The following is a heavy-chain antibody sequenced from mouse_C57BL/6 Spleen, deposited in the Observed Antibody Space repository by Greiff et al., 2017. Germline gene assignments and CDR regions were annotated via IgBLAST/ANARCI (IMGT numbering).Heavy chain of an antibody. J-gene: IGHJ2*01. Sequence: VQLVESGPGLVQPSQSLSITCTVSGFSLTSYGVHWVRQSPGKGLEWLGVIWSGGSTDYNAAFISRLSISKDNSKSQVFFKMNSLQADDTAIYYCARNGNYGSSYVYFDYWGQGTTLTVSS. V-gene: IGHV2-2*01. CDR2: IWSGGST. CDR3: ARNGNYGSSYVYFDY. D-gene: IGHD1-1*01. CDR1: GFSLTSYG.